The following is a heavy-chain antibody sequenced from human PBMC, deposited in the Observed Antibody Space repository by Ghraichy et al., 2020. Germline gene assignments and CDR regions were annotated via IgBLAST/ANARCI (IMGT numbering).Heavy chain of an antibody. V-gene: IGHV4-59*01. D-gene: IGHD3-3*01. CDR2: IYYSGST. Sequence: SETLSLTCTVSGGSISSYYWSWIRQPPGKGLEWIGYIYYSGSTNYNPSLKSRVTISVDTSKNQFSLKLSSVTAADTAVYYCARGFLPGYDFWSGYYPGAFFDYWGQGTLVTVSS. CDR1: GGSISSYY. CDR3: ARGFLPGYDFWSGYYPGAFFDY. J-gene: IGHJ4*02.